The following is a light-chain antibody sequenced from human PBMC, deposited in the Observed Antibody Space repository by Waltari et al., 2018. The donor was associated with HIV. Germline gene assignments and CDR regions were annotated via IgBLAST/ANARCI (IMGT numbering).Light chain of an antibody. Sequence: DIQMTQFPSALSAPLGDSVVIPCRASQAISTYLNWDQQKRGKAPVLLVYSAYKLQSGAPARFRGAGSGRDFSLSITGLQTEDFARYFCQQCYDSPFNFGPGT. CDR3: QQCYDSPFN. CDR1: QAISTY. V-gene: IGKV1-39*01. J-gene: IGKJ3*01. CDR2: SAY.